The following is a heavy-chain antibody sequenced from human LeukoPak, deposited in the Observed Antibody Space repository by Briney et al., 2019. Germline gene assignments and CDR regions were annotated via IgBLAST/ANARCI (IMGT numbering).Heavy chain of an antibody. CDR3: ARSEQVGDTDY. CDR1: GYTFTTYY. J-gene: IGHJ4*02. CDR2: INPIGGTT. D-gene: IGHD1/OR15-1a*01. V-gene: IGHV1-46*01. Sequence: ASVKVSCKASGYTFTTYYIHWVRQAPGQGLEWMGIINPIGGTTDYAQKFQGRVTMTRDTSTSTVYMELSSLRSEDTAVYYCARSEQVGDTDYWGQGTLVTVSS.